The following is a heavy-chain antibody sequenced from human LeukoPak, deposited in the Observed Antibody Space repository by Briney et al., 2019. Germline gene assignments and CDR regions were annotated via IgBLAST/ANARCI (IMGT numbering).Heavy chain of an antibody. D-gene: IGHD2-2*02. CDR1: GGTFSIYA. J-gene: IGHJ6*02. V-gene: IGHV1-69*13. Sequence: SVKVSCTASGGTFSIYAISWVRQAPGQGLEWMGGIIPIFGTANYSQKFQGRVTITADESTSTAYMELRSLRSEDTAVYYCARDYIVVVPAAIGEYYYYYGMDVWGQGTTVTVSS. CDR2: IIPIFGTA. CDR3: ARDYIVVVPAAIGEYYYYYGMDV.